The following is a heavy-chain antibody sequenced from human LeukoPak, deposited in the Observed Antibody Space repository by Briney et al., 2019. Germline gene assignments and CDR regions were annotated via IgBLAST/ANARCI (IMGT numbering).Heavy chain of an antibody. CDR1: GFTFSSYA. Sequence: PGGSLRLSCAASGFTFSSYAMSWVRQAPGKGLEWVSAISGSGGSTYYADSVKGRFTISRDNAKNSLYLQMNGLRAEDTAVYYCARHWAHLDYWGQGTLVTVSS. V-gene: IGHV3-23*01. CDR3: ARHWAHLDY. CDR2: ISGSGGST. D-gene: IGHD7-27*01. J-gene: IGHJ4*02.